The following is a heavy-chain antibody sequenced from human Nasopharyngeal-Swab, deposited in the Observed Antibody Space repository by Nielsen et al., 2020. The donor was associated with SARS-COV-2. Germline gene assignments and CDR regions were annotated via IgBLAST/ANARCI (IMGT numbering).Heavy chain of an antibody. V-gene: IGHV3-21*01. CDR2: ISSGSSYI. D-gene: IGHD3-3*01. CDR1: GFTFNNYN. CDR3: ARDGLDYDFWSAYFMDV. Sequence: GGSLRLSCAASGFTFNNYNFNWVRQAPGKGLEWVSSISSGSSYIYYADSVKGRFTISRDNAKNSLYLQMNSLGAEDTAVYYCARDGLDYDFWSAYFMDVWGQGTTVTVSS. J-gene: IGHJ6*02.